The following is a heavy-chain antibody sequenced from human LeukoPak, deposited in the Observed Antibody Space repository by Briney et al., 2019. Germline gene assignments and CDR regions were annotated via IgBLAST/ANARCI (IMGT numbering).Heavy chain of an antibody. CDR3: ARGRPITMVRGVINDY. V-gene: IGHV4-34*01. J-gene: IGHJ4*02. D-gene: IGHD3-10*01. Sequence: ASETLSLTCAVYGGSFSGYYWSWIRQPPGKGLEWIEEINHSGSTNYNPSLKSRVTISVDTSKNQFSLKLSSVTAADTAVYYCARGRPITMVRGVINDYWGQGTLVTVSS. CDR2: INHSGST. CDR1: GGSFSGYY.